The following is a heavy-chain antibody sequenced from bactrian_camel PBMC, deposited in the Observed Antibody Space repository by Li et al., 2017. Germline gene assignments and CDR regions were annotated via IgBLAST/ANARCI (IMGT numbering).Heavy chain of an antibody. Sequence: HVQLVESGGGLVQPGGSLRLSCAASGITFSNRCLGWFRQAPGKEREGVASIDSTGRTTYLDSVKGRFIISRDNAKNTVCLQMSSLKPEDMAVYYCIAKGNTAVNGPFFGFWGQGTQVTVS. J-gene: IGHJ6*01. D-gene: IGHD5*01. V-gene: IGHV3S53*01. CDR3: IAKGNTAVNGPFFGF. CDR2: IDSTGRT. CDR1: GITFSNRC.